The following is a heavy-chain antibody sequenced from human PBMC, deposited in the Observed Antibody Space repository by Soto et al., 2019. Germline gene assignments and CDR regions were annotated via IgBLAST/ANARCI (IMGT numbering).Heavy chain of an antibody. CDR3: ARGVTAENWFDP. D-gene: IGHD2-21*02. J-gene: IGHJ5*02. V-gene: IGHV4-4*07. CDR1: GGSISSYY. Sequence: PSETLSLTFTVSGGSISSYYWSWILQPAGKVLYWIGRIYTMGSTNYNPSLKSLVTMSLDTSKNQFSLKLSSVTDGDTAVYYCARGVTAENWFDPWGQGNLATVS. CDR2: IYTMGST.